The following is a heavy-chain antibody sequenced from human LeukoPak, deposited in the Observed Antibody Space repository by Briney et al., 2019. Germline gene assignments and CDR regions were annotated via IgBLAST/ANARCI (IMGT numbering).Heavy chain of an antibody. V-gene: IGHV4-34*01. CDR3: ARQQLLPYYYYYYYMDV. Sequence: PSETLSLTCAVYGGSFSGYYWSWIRQPPGKGLEWIGEINHSGSTNYNPSLKSRVTISVDTSKNQFSLKLSSVTAADTAVYYCARQQLLPYYYYYYYMDVWGKGTTVTISS. CDR2: INHSGST. D-gene: IGHD2-15*01. CDR1: GGSFSGYY. J-gene: IGHJ6*03.